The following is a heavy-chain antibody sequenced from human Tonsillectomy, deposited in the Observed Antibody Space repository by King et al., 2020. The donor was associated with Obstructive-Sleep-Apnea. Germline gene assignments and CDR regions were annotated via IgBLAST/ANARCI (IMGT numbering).Heavy chain of an antibody. CDR1: AYSISSGYY. Sequence: QLQESGPGLVKPSETLSLTCTVAAYSISSGYYWGWIRQPPGKGLEWIGSIYHSGRTYYSPSLKSRITLSVDTSKTQFSLELNSVTAADTAVYYCARADLDTAMITFDYWGQGTLVTVSS. D-gene: IGHD5-18*01. CDR2: IYHSGRT. CDR3: ARADLDTAMITFDY. V-gene: IGHV4-38-2*02. J-gene: IGHJ4*02.